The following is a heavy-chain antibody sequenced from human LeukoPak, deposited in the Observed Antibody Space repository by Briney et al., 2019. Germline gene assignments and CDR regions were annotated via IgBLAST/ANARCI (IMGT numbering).Heavy chain of an antibody. J-gene: IGHJ3*02. CDR1: GYTFTGYY. D-gene: IGHD5-24*01. V-gene: IGHV1-2*02. CDR2: INPNSGGT. Sequence: GASVKVSCKASGYTFTGYYMHWVRQAPGQGLEWMGWINPNSGGTNYAQKFQGRVTMTRDTSISTAYMELSRMRSDDTAVYYCARDGRWLQLNAFDIWGQGTMVTVSS. CDR3: ARDGRWLQLNAFDI.